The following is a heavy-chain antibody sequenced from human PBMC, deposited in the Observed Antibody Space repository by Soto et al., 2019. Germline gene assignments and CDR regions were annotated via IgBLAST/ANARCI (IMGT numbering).Heavy chain of an antibody. CDR3: VRESHGDR. J-gene: IGHJ5*02. CDR2: IDGDGGDT. V-gene: IGHV3-74*01. Sequence: EVQLVESGGGLVQPGGSLRLSCAASGFTLSSYWMQWVRQAPGKGLEWVSSIDGDGGDTSYADSVKGRFTISRDNAQNTLHLEMNRLKADDTAVYYCVRESHGDRWGQGTLVTVSS. CDR1: GFTLSSYW.